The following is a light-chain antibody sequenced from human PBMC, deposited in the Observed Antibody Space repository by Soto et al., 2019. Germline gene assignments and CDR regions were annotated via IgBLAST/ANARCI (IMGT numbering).Light chain of an antibody. J-gene: IGKJ4*01. Sequence: DIQLTQSPSSLSASVGDEVTITCRASQGISHYLTWYQQKPGRAPTLLIYGVSTLQSGVPSRFSGCGSGTDFTLTMSNLQLEDFATYYCQQSYDAQFTFGGGTRVEIK. CDR3: QQSYDAQFT. CDR1: QGISHY. CDR2: GVS. V-gene: IGKV1-39*01.